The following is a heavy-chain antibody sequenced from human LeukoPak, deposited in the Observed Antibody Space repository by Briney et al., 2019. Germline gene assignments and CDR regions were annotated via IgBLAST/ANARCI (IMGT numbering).Heavy chain of an antibody. J-gene: IGHJ4*02. CDR3: ASLLWFGELRGFDY. Sequence: ASVKVSCKVSGYTLTELSMHWVRQAPGKGLEWMGGFDPEDGETIYAQKFQGRVTMTEDTSTDTAYMELSSLRSEDTAVYYCASLLWFGELRGFDYWGQGTLVTVSS. D-gene: IGHD3-10*01. V-gene: IGHV1-24*01. CDR1: GYTLTELS. CDR2: FDPEDGET.